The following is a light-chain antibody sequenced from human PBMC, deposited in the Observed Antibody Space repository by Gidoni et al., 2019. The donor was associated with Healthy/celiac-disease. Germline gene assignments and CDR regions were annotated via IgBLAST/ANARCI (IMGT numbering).Light chain of an antibody. V-gene: IGKV3-20*01. CDR1: QSVSSSY. Sequence: EIVLTQSPGTLSLSPGERATLSCRASQSVSSSYLAWYQQKPGQAPRLLIYGASNRATGLPDRFSGSGSGTDFTLTISRLEPEDFAVYYCQQYGSSPFTFGPGTKVDIK. CDR2: GAS. J-gene: IGKJ3*01. CDR3: QQYGSSPFT.